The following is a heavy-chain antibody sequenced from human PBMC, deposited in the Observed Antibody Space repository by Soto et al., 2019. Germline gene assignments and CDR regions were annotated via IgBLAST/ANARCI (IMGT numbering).Heavy chain of an antibody. D-gene: IGHD6-13*01. CDR2: INPNSGGT. V-gene: IGHV1-2*02. CDR1: GYTFTGYY. Sequence: GASVKVSCKASGYTFTGYYMHWVRQAPGQGLEWMGWINPNSGGTNYAQKFQGRVTMTRDTSISTAYMELSRLRSDDTAVYYCARDSGLVSSSWYYPCDYWGQGTLVTVSS. J-gene: IGHJ4*02. CDR3: ARDSGLVSSSWYYPCDY.